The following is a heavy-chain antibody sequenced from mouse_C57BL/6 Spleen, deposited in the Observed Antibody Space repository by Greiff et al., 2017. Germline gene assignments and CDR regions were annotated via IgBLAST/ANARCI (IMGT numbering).Heavy chain of an antibody. CDR2: LLPGSGST. Sequence: VKLVESGAELMKPGASVKLSCKATGYTFTGYWIEWVKQRPGHGLEWIGELLPGSGSTNYNEKFKGKATFTADTSSNTAYMQLSSLTTEDSAIYYCARRYYYGSRYEYYFDYWGQGTTLTVSS. J-gene: IGHJ2*01. D-gene: IGHD1-1*01. V-gene: IGHV1-9*01. CDR1: GYTFTGYW. CDR3: ARRYYYGSRYEYYFDY.